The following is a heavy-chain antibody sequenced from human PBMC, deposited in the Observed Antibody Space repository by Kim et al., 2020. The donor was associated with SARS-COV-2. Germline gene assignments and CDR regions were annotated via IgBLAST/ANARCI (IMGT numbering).Heavy chain of an antibody. V-gene: IGHV5-51*01. Sequence: GESLKISCKGSGYSFTSYWIGWVRQMPGKGLEWMGIIYPGDSDTRYSPSFQGQVTISADKSISTAYLQWSSLKASDTAMYYCARQEGYSYGYYYGMDVWGQGTTVTVSS. J-gene: IGHJ6*02. D-gene: IGHD5-18*01. CDR2: IYPGDSDT. CDR1: GYSFTSYW. CDR3: ARQEGYSYGYYYGMDV.